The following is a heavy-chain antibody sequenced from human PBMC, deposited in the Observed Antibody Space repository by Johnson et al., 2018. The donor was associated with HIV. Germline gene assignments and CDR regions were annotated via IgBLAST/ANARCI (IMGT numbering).Heavy chain of an antibody. CDR3: GRESTGAGTAFDI. Sequence: VQLVESGGGLVQSGGSLGLSCAATGFTFSIYWMAWVRQAPGKGLEWVANINQDGSENYYVDSVKGRFTISRDNAQNSLYLQMNSLRAEDTAVYYCGRESTGAGTAFDIWGQGTMVTVSS. J-gene: IGHJ3*02. D-gene: IGHD2-8*02. V-gene: IGHV3-7*01. CDR2: INQDGSEN. CDR1: GFTFSIYW.